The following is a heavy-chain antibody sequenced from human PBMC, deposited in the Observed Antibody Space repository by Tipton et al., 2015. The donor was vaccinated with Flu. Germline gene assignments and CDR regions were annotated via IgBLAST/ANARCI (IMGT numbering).Heavy chain of an antibody. J-gene: IGHJ4*02. V-gene: IGHV4-38-2*01. CDR1: GYSINSGYF. D-gene: IGHD3-10*01. CDR3: ARLTYYYGSGTSDY. CDR2: VSHSGRT. Sequence: TLSLTCAVSGYSINSGYFWGWIRQPPGKGLEWIGSVSHSGRTYYNPSLKSRVTISVDTWKTQFSLKLTSVTAAYTAVYYCARLTYYYGSGTSDYWGQGTLVTVSS.